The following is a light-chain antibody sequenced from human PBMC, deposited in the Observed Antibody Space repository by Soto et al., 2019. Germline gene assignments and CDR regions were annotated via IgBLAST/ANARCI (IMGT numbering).Light chain of an antibody. Sequence: QSVLTQPASVSGSPGQSITISCTGTSSEVGGYNYVSWYQQHPGKAPKLMIYDVSNRPSGVSNRFSGSKSGNTASLTISGLQAEDEADYSCSSYTSSSTHVFGTGTKVTVL. CDR2: DVS. CDR3: SSYTSSSTHV. J-gene: IGLJ1*01. CDR1: SSEVGGYNY. V-gene: IGLV2-14*01.